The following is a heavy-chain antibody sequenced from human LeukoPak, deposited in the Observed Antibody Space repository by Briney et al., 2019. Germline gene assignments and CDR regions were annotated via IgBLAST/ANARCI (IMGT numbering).Heavy chain of an antibody. CDR1: GDSISSTCYY. CDR3: ASRVYGLGSFNY. V-gene: IGHV4-39*01. Sequence: SETLSLTCTVSGDSISSTCYYWDWIRQPPGKGLEWIGSIYNSGTTYYNPSLKSRVTISVDTSKNQFSLKVSSVTAADTAVYYCASRVYGLGSFNYWGQGTLVTVSS. J-gene: IGHJ4*01. D-gene: IGHD3-10*01. CDR2: IYNSGTT.